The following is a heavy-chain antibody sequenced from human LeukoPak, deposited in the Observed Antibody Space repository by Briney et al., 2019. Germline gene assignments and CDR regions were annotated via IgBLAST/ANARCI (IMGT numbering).Heavy chain of an antibody. V-gene: IGHV3-30-3*01. J-gene: IGHJ3*02. Sequence: GGSLRLSCAASGFTFSSYAMHWVRQAPGRGLEWVAVISYDGSNKYYADSVKGRFTISRDNSKNTLYLQMNSLRAEDTAVYYCATLDAFDIWGQGTMVTVSS. CDR1: GFTFSSYA. CDR3: ATLDAFDI. CDR2: ISYDGSNK.